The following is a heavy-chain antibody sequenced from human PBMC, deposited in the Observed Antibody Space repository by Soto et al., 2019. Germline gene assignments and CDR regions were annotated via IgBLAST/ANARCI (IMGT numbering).Heavy chain of an antibody. CDR2: ISSTTNYI. Sequence: GGSLRIACAASRLIFNRYSMNWVRQTPGKGLEWVSSISSTTNYIYYGDSMKGRFTISRDNAKNSLYLEMNSLRAEDTAVYYCARESEDLTSNFDYWGQGTLVTVS. J-gene: IGHJ4*02. CDR1: RLIFNRYS. CDR3: ARESEDLTSNFDY. V-gene: IGHV3-21*06.